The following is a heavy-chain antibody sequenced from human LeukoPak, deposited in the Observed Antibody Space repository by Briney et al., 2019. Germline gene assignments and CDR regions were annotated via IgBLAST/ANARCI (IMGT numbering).Heavy chain of an antibody. CDR3: ARDEGDSYGF. CDR1: GYTFTSYY. D-gene: IGHD5-18*01. CDR2: INPNSGGT. Sequence: ASVKVSCKASGYTFTSYYMHWVRQAPGQGLEWMGWINPNSGGTNYAQKFQGRVTMTRDTSISTAYMKLSRLRSDDTAVYYCARDEGDSYGFWGQGTLVTVSS. J-gene: IGHJ4*02. V-gene: IGHV1-2*02.